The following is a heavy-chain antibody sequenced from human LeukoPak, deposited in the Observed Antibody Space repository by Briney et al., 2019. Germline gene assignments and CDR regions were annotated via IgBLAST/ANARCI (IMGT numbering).Heavy chain of an antibody. CDR1: GYSFTDYY. V-gene: IGHV1-2*02. Sequence: RASVTVSCKTSGYSFTDYYIHWVRQAPGQGLEWMGWINPKSGRTSSARKFQDRVTMTRDPSISTVYMDMAWLTSDDTAIYFCARADFVDAGPYLIGPWGQGTLVTVSS. CDR3: ARADFVDAGPYLIGP. CDR2: INPKSGRT. D-gene: IGHD3-3*01. J-gene: IGHJ5*02.